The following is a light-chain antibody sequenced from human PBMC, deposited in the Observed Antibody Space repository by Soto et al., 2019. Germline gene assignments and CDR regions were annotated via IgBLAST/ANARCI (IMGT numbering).Light chain of an antibody. J-gene: IGKJ2*01. CDR1: QSVSNN. Sequence: EIVMTHSPATLSVSPGERATLSCRASQSVSNNLAWYQQKPGQAPRLLIYGASTRATAIPARFSGSGSGTEFTLTISSLQSEDFAVYYCQQYGRSPFTFGQGTKLQIK. V-gene: IGKV3-15*01. CDR3: QQYGRSPFT. CDR2: GAS.